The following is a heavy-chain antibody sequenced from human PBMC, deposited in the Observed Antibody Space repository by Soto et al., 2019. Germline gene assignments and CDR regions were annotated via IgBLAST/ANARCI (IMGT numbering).Heavy chain of an antibody. Sequence: QVQLVESGGGVVQPGASLRLSSEVSGLTFNTSGMHWVRQAPGKGLEWLAVISYDGATQYYGDTVKGRFTISRDNSKNTLFLHMGRLRAEDTAMYYCATKARVTNYLYYGMDVWGLGTTVTVSS. V-gene: IGHV3-30*03. D-gene: IGHD2-21*02. J-gene: IGHJ6*02. CDR3: ATKARVTNYLYYGMDV. CDR1: GLTFNTSG. CDR2: ISYDGATQ.